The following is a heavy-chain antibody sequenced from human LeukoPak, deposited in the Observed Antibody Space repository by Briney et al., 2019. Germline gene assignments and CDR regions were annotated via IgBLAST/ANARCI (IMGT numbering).Heavy chain of an antibody. J-gene: IGHJ3*02. CDR1: GFTFDDYA. V-gene: IGHV3-9*01. D-gene: IGHD5-18*01. Sequence: GRSLRLSCAASGFTFDDYAMHWVQQAPGKGLEWVSGISWNSGSIGYADSVKGRFTISRDNAKNSLYLQMNSLRAEDTALYYCAKAYSYGLMDAFDIWGQGTMVTVSS. CDR2: ISWNSGSI. CDR3: AKAYSYGLMDAFDI.